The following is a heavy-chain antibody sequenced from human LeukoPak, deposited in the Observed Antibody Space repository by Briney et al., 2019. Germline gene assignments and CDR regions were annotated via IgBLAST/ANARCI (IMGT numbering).Heavy chain of an antibody. J-gene: IGHJ4*02. V-gene: IGHV3-30*18. CDR3: AKAYCSSTSCYTTPLSA. CDR1: GFTFSSYG. D-gene: IGHD2-2*02. Sequence: GGSLRLSCAASGFTFSSYGMHWVRQAPGKGLEWVAVISYDGSNKYYADSVKGRFTISRDNSKNTLYLQMNSLRAEDTAVYYCAKAYCSSTSCYTTPLSAWGQGTLVTVPS. CDR2: ISYDGSNK.